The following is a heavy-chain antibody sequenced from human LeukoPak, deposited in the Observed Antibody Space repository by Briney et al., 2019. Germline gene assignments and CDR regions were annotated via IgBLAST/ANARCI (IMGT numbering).Heavy chain of an antibody. V-gene: IGHV3-30*03. CDR2: ISYDGSLN. Sequence: GGSLRLSCAVSGFTFSTYAMHWVRQAPGKGLEWVAAISYDGSLNYYADSVKGRFTISRDNSKNTLYLQMNCLRAEDTAVYYCARDTINYDILTGFRYWGQGTLVTVSS. D-gene: IGHD3-9*01. CDR1: GFTFSTYA. CDR3: ARDTINYDILTGFRY. J-gene: IGHJ4*02.